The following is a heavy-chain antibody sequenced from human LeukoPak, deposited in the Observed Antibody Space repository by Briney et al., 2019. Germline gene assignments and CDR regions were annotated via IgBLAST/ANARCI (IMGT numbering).Heavy chain of an antibody. V-gene: IGHV3-9*01. Sequence: GGSLRLSCAASGFTFYDYAMHWVRHAPGKGLEWVSGITWNRGSIVYADSVKGRFTISRDNAEKSLYLQMNRLRDGDKGLYLFAKGPARYFDWLSSWGQGTLVTVSS. CDR2: ITWNRGSI. J-gene: IGHJ4*02. D-gene: IGHD3-9*01. CDR1: GFTFYDYA. CDR3: AKGPARYFDWLSS.